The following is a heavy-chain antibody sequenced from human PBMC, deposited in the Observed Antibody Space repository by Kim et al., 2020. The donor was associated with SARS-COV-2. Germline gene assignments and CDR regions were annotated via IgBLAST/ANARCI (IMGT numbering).Heavy chain of an antibody. CDR2: ISGSGGST. CDR3: GNQGSYYYYGMDV. V-gene: IGHV3-23*01. CDR1: GFTFSSYA. Sequence: GGSLRLSCAASGFTFSSYAMSWVRQAPGKGLEWVSAISGSGGSTYYADSVKGRFTISRDNSKNTLYLQMNSLRAEDTAVYYCGNQGSYYYYGMDVWGQGTTVTVSS. J-gene: IGHJ6*02.